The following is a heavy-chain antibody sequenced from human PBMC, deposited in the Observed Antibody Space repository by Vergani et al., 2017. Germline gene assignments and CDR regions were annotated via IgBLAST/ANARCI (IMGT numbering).Heavy chain of an antibody. CDR1: GFTFSSYA. CDR3: AKEGRSGITPFVAD. Sequence: EVHLEESGGGLVQPGGSLRLSCAASGFTFSSYAMSWVRQAPGKELEWVSSITASGGASYYSDSVRGRFTISRDNSKNTVFLQMNSLRAEDTAVYYCAKEGRSGITPFVADWGQGTLVTVSS. J-gene: IGHJ4*02. CDR2: ITASGGAS. D-gene: IGHD1-14*01. V-gene: IGHV3-23*04.